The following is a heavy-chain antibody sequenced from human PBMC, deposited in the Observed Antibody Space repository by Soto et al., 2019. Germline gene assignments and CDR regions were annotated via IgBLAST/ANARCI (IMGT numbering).Heavy chain of an antibody. D-gene: IGHD3-3*01. CDR2: IDHSGST. V-gene: IGHV4-34*01. Sequence: SETLSLTCAVCGGSFSGYYWSWIRQPPGKGLEWIGEIDHSGSTNYNPSLKSRVTISVDTSKNQFSLKLSSVTAADTAVYYCASRGYYDFWSGYYRFDYWGQGTLVTVSS. J-gene: IGHJ4*02. CDR3: ASRGYYDFWSGYYRFDY. CDR1: GGSFSGYY.